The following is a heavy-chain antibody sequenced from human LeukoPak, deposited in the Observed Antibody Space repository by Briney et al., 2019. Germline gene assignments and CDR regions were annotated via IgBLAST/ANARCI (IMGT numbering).Heavy chain of an antibody. CDR1: GFTFSSYA. J-gene: IGHJ4*02. V-gene: IGHV3-15*01. CDR2: IRRKTDGGTT. CDR3: AREGSGWYFDY. Sequence: GGSLRLSCAASGFTFSSYAMSWVRQAPGKGLEWVGHIRRKTDGGTTDYAAPVKGRFAISRDDSKNTLYLQVNSLKTEDTAIYYCAREGSGWYFDYWGQGTLVTVSS. D-gene: IGHD6-19*01.